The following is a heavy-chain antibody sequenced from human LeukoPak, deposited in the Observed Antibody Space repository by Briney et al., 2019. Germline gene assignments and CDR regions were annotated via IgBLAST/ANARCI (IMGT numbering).Heavy chain of an antibody. V-gene: IGHV3-23*01. CDR1: GFTFSSYG. D-gene: IGHD6-13*01. CDR2: ISGSGGST. Sequence: GGSLRLSCAASGFTFSSYGMTWVRQAPGKGLEWVSAISGSGGSTYYADSVKGRFAVSRDNSKNTLYLQLKSLRAEDTAVYYCAKDGRTFSSRSNYMDVWGIGTTVTISS. CDR3: AKDGRTFSSRSNYMDV. J-gene: IGHJ6*03.